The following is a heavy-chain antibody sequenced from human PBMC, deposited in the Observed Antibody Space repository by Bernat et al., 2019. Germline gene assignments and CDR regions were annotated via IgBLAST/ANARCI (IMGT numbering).Heavy chain of an antibody. CDR1: GGSISSSSYY. CDR2: IYYSGST. V-gene: IGHV4-39*01. CDR3: ASGGSYHYFDY. D-gene: IGHD3-16*01. J-gene: IGHJ4*02. Sequence: QVQLQESGPGLVKPSGTLSLTCTVSGGSISSSSYYWGWIRQPPGKGLEWIGSIYYSGSTYYNPSLKSRVTISVDTSKNQFSLKLSSVTAADTAVYYCASGGSYHYFDYWGQGTLVTVSS.